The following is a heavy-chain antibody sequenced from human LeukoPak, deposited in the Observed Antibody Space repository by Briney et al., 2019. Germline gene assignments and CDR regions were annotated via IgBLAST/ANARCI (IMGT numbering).Heavy chain of an antibody. CDR3: AKLVATGVDFDY. CDR1: GFTFSSYG. Sequence: PGGSLRLSXAASGFTFSSYGMHWVRQAPGKGLEWVAVIWYDGSNKYYADSVKGRFTISRDNSKNTLYLQMNSLRAEDTAVYYCAKLVATGVDFDYWGQGTLVTVSS. CDR2: IWYDGSNK. D-gene: IGHD5-12*01. J-gene: IGHJ4*02. V-gene: IGHV3-33*06.